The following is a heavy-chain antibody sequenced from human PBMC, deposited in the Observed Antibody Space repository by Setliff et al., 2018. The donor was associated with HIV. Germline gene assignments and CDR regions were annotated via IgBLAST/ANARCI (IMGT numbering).Heavy chain of an antibody. V-gene: IGHV4-61*09. J-gene: IGHJ5*02. D-gene: IGHD6-19*01. CDR2: ISTSGTT. CDR1: GGSISSGSHF. CDR3: ARGRTQWPNYNYFDP. Sequence: SETLSLTCTVSGGSISSGSHFWGWIRQPAGKGLEWIGHISTSGTTKYNPSLKSRVTISVDTSKKHFSLRLTSVTAADTAVYYCARGRTQWPNYNYFDPWGLGTLVTVSS.